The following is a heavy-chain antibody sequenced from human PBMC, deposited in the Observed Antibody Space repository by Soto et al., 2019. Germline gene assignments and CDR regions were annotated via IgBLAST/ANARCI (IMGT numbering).Heavy chain of an antibody. V-gene: IGHV1-18*01. CDR3: ARDLGQQLVDY. Sequence: QVQLVQSGAEVKKPGASVKVSCKASGYTFTSYGISWVRQAPGQGLEWMGWISAYNGNTKYAQKRPGRVTMTTDTSTSTAYMKLTRLRSDDPAVYYCARDLGQQLVDYWGQGTLVTVSS. D-gene: IGHD6-13*01. CDR2: ISAYNGNT. J-gene: IGHJ4*02. CDR1: GYTFTSYG.